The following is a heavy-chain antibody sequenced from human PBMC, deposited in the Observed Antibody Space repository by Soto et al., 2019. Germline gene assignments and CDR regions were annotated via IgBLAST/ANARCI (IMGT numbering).Heavy chain of an antibody. CDR2: IWYDGSNK. D-gene: IGHD3-10*01. V-gene: IGHV3-33*01. Sequence: GGSLRLCCAASGFNFRNYGMPWVRQAPGKGLEWVAIIWYDGSNKYYADSVKGRFTISRDNSKNTLHLQIDSLRAEDTVVYYCARLYPGIIDYWGQGTMVIGSS. J-gene: IGHJ1*01. CDR3: ARLYPGIIDY. CDR1: GFNFRNYG.